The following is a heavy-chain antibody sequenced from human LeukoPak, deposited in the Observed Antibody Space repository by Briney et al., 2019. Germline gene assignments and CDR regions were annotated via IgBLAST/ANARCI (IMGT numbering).Heavy chain of an antibody. J-gene: IGHJ3*02. D-gene: IGHD3-16*02. V-gene: IGHV4-39*01. Sequence: SETLSLTCSVSGGSIINSIYYRVWIRQPPGKGLEWIRSIFYTGSTYYNTFLKSRLTTSVHSSKEQLSLKLSPQTATDTAVYYCARPGGVIVRGAREDSFDIWGPGTMVTISS. CDR1: GGSIINSIYY. CDR3: ARPGGVIVRGAREDSFDI. CDR2: IFYTGST.